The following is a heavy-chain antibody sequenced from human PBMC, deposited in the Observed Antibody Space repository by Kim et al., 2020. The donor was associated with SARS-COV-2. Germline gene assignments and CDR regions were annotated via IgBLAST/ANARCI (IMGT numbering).Heavy chain of an antibody. Sequence: ASVKVSCKASGYTFTSYGISWVRQAPGQGLEWMGWISAYNGNTNYAQKVQGRVTMTTDTSTSTAYMELRSLRSDDTAVYYCAREELFTNAFDIWGQGTMVTVSS. CDR1: GYTFTSYG. V-gene: IGHV1-18*01. CDR3: AREELFTNAFDI. D-gene: IGHD1-26*01. J-gene: IGHJ3*02. CDR2: ISAYNGNT.